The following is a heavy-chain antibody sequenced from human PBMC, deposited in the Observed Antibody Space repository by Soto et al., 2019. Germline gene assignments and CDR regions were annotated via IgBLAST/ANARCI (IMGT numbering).Heavy chain of an antibody. V-gene: IGHV1-69*13. CDR3: ARTRGKGPYSSGWSFDY. Sequence: SVKVSCKASGGTFSSYAISWVRQAPGQGLEWMGGIIPIFGTANYAQKFQGRVTITADESTSTAYMELSSLRSEDTAVYYCARTRGKGPYSSGWSFDYWGQGTLVTVSS. CDR2: IIPIFGTA. J-gene: IGHJ4*02. D-gene: IGHD6-19*01. CDR1: GGTFSSYA.